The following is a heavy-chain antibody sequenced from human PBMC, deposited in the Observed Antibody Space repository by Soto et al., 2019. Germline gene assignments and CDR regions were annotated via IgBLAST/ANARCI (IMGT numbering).Heavy chain of an antibody. D-gene: IGHD4-4*01. V-gene: IGHV1-18*01. CDR2: ISVDNGNT. CDR3: ARTSVSNYNWFDP. CDR1: GYTSTDYD. J-gene: IGHJ5*02. Sequence: QGQLVQSGAEVKKPGASVKVSCKASGYTSTDYDISWVRQAPGQGLEWMGWISVDNGNTKYVESLQGRVTMTTDTSTSTAYLEVRSLRSDDTAMYYCARTSVSNYNWFDPWGQGTLVAVSS.